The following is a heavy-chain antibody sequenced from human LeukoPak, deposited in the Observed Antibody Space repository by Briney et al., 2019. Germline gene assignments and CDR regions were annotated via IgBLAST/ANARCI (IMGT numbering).Heavy chain of an antibody. CDR3: ARERGYSYSFDY. D-gene: IGHD5-18*01. Sequence: GGSLRLSCAASGFTFSSYAMSWVRQAPGKGLEWVSAISGSGDSTYYADSVKGRFTISRDNSKNTLYLQLNSLRAEDTAVYYCARERGYSYSFDYWGQGTLVTVSS. CDR2: ISGSGDST. CDR1: GFTFSSYA. J-gene: IGHJ4*02. V-gene: IGHV3-23*01.